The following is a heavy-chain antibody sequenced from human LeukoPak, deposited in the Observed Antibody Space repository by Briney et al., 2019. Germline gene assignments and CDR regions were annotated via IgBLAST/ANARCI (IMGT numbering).Heavy chain of an antibody. V-gene: IGHV4-39*07. CDR1: GGSISSSPYY. J-gene: IGHJ3*02. CDR3: ARGLGGIDYDSSRGAFDI. Sequence: SETLSLTCTVSGGSISSSPYYWGWIRQPPGKGLEWIGTIYYSGSTYYNPSLKSRVTISVDTSKNQFSLKLSSVTAADTAVYYCARGLGGIDYDSSRGAFDIWGQGTMVTVSS. CDR2: IYYSGST. D-gene: IGHD3-22*01.